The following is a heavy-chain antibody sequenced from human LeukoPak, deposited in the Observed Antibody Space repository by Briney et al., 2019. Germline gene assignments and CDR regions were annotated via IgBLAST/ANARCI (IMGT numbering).Heavy chain of an antibody. CDR1: GFTFSSYA. J-gene: IGHJ5*02. CDR2: ISGSGGST. D-gene: IGHD3-10*01. CDR3: AKGSPNYFGSGSYYGS. Sequence: PGGSLRLSCAASGFTFSSYAMSWVRQAPGKGLEWVSAISGSGGSTYYADSVKGRFTISRDNSKNTLYLQMNSLRAEDTAVYYCAKGSPNYFGSGSYYGSWGQGTLVTVSS. V-gene: IGHV3-23*01.